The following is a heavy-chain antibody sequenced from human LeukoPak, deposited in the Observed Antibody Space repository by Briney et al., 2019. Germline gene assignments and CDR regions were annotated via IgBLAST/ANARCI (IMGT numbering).Heavy chain of an antibody. CDR3: ARVGAAVYSSGWYPGAFDI. J-gene: IGHJ3*02. D-gene: IGHD6-19*01. CDR1: GYTFTSYG. CDR2: ISAYNGNT. V-gene: IGHV1-18*01. Sequence: GASVKVSCKASGYTFTSYGISWVRQAPGQGLEWMGWISAYNGNTNYAQKLQGRVTMTTDTSTSTAYMELRSLRSDDTAVYYCARVGAAVYSSGWYPGAFDIWGQGTMVTVSS.